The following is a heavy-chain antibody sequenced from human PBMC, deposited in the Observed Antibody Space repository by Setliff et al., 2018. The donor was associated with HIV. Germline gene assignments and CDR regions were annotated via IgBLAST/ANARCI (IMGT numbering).Heavy chain of an antibody. CDR3: ARLNSYSGSGNSDYSIADTENFWHCL. V-gene: IGHV4-39*02. J-gene: IGHJ2*01. Sequence: SETLSLTCTVSGGSSSTSDYYWGWIRQPPGKGLEWIGYIFYNGNTYYSPALKSRVTISIDTSRNRFSLRLSSVTAADSAVYYCARLNSYSGSGNSDYSIADTENFWHCLW. CDR1: GGSSSTSDYY. CDR2: IFYNGNT. D-gene: IGHD1-26*01.